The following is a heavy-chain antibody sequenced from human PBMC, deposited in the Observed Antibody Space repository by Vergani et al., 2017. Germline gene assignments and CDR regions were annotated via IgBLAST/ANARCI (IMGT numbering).Heavy chain of an antibody. CDR3: ARGXRWALGRRTEGFQH. Sequence: QVKLQQWGAGLLKPSETLPLTCAVYGGSFSGYYWSWIRQPPGKGLEWIGEINHSGSTNYNPSLKSRVTISVDTSKNQFSLKLSSVTAADTAVYYCARGXRWALGRRTEGFQHWGQGTLVTVSS. J-gene: IGHJ1*01. CDR2: INHSGST. D-gene: IGHD4-23*01. CDR1: GGSFSGYY. V-gene: IGHV4-34*01.